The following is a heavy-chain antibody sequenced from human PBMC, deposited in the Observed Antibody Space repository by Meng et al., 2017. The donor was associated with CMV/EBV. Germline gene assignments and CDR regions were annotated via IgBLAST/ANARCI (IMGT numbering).Heavy chain of an antibody. CDR1: GYPFRDNN. CDR3: AREGGIEGARVGGGFDS. J-gene: IGHJ4*02. CDR2: IDPGNGRT. V-gene: IGHV1-46*01. D-gene: IGHD3-16*01. Sequence: ASVKVSCKASGYPFRDNNIHCVRQAPGQGLEWMAIIDPGNGRTMYAQKFRGRVTMTRDTSTTTFYMEVNSLGSDGTAVYYCAREGGIEGARVGGGFDSWGQGTQVTVSS.